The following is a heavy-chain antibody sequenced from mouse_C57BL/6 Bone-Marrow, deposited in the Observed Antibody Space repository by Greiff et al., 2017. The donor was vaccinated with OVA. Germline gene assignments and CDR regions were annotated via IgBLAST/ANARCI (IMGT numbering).Heavy chain of an antibody. CDR1: GYTFTSYW. J-gene: IGHJ2*01. CDR3: ARTYYGSSPFFDY. Sequence: QVQLQQPWAELVRPGTSVKLSCKASGYTFTSYWMHWVKQRPGQGLEWIGVIDPSDSYTNYNQKFKGKATLTVDTSSSTAYMQLSSLTSEDSAVYYCARTYYGSSPFFDYWGQGTTLTVSS. V-gene: IGHV1-59*01. D-gene: IGHD1-1*01. CDR2: IDPSDSYT.